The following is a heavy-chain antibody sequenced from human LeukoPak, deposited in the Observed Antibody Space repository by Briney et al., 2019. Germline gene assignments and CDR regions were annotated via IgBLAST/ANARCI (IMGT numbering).Heavy chain of an antibody. V-gene: IGHV4-59*01. CDR1: GGSISSYY. J-gene: IGHJ6*03. D-gene: IGHD4-23*01. Sequence: SETLSLTCTVSGGSISSYYWSWIRQPPGKGLEWIGYIHYSGSTNYNPSLKSRVTISVDTSKTQFSLNLSSVTAADTAVYYCARVLVVGNSGYYMDVWGKGTTVTVSS. CDR2: IHYSGST. CDR3: ARVLVVGNSGYYMDV.